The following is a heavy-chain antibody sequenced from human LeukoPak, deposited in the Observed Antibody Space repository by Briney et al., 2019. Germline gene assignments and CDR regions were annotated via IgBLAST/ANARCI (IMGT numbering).Heavy chain of an antibody. J-gene: IGHJ6*03. CDR3: ARAPLFRYYYMDV. CDR1: GFTLSSYA. CDR2: ISSSGGST. V-gene: IGHV3-23*01. Sequence: GGSLRLSCAASGFTLSSYAMSWVRQAPGKGLQWVSGISSSGGSTYYVDSVKGRFTISRDNAKNSLYLQMNSLRAEDTAVYYCARAPLFRYYYMDVWGKGTTVTVSS.